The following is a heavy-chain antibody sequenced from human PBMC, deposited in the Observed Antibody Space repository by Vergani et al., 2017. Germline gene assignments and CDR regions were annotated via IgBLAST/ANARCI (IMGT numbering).Heavy chain of an antibody. Sequence: EVQLLESGGGLVQPGGSLRLSCAASGFTFSSYAMSWVRQAPGKGLEWVSAISGSGGSTYYADSVKGRFTISRDNAKNTLYLQMNSLRAEDTAVYYCARDSEYYSDSSGYYPQVHYYYYGMDVWGQGTTVTVAS. CDR1: GFTFSSYA. J-gene: IGHJ6*02. V-gene: IGHV3-23*01. D-gene: IGHD3-22*01. CDR3: ARDSEYYSDSSGYYPQVHYYYYGMDV. CDR2: ISGSGGST.